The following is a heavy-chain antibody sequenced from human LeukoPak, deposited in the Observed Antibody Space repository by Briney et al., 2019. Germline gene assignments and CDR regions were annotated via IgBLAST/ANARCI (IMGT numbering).Heavy chain of an antibody. V-gene: IGHV3-7*01. D-gene: IGHD1-26*01. CDR1: GFAFSSYW. CDR2: IKQDGGEK. Sequence: PGGSLRLSCVASGFAFSSYWMSGVREAPGKGLEWVANIKQDGGEKYYVDSVKGRFTISRDNAKNSLFLQMNSLRVEDTAVYYRARLGGSYYTYWGQGTLVTVSS. CDR3: ARLGGSYYTY. J-gene: IGHJ4*02.